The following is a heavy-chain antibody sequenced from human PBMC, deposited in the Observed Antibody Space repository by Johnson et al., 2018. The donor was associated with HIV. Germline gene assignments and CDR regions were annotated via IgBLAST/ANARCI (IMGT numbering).Heavy chain of an antibody. J-gene: IGHJ3*02. V-gene: IGHV3-13*01. CDR3: AGSSSSWPPDAFDI. CDR2: IGTAGDT. CDR1: GFTFSSYD. D-gene: IGHD6-13*01. Sequence: VQLVESGGGLVQPGGSLRLSCAASGFTFSSYDMHWVRQATGKGLEWVSAIGTAGDTYYPGSVKGRFTISRENSKNTLYLQMNRLRAEDTAVYYCAGSSSSWPPDAFDIWGQGTMVTVSS.